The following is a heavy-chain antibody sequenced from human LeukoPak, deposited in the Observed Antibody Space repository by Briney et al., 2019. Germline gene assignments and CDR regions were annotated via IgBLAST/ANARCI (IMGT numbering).Heavy chain of an antibody. CDR1: GGSVSSGSYY. Sequence: SETLSLTCIVSGGSVSSGSYYWSWIRQPPGKGLERIGYIYYSGSTNYNHSLKSRVTISVDTSKNQFSLKLSSVTAADTAVYYCARSTYCSSTSCYRQNNWFDPWGQGTLVTVSS. D-gene: IGHD2-2*02. CDR2: IYYSGST. CDR3: ARSTYCSSTSCYRQNNWFDP. V-gene: IGHV4-61*01. J-gene: IGHJ5*02.